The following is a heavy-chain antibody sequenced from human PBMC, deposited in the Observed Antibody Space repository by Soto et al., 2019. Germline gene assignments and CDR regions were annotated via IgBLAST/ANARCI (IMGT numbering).Heavy chain of an antibody. J-gene: IGHJ4*02. D-gene: IGHD6-19*01. V-gene: IGHV1-2*04. CDR3: ARGGGIAGPGLRY. CDR1: GYTFTGYY. CDR2: INPNSSGT. Sequence: GASVKVSCKASGYTFTGYYMHWVRQAPGQGLEWMGWINPNSSGTNYAQKFQGWVTMTRDTSISTAYMERSRLSPADTAVYYGARGGGIAGPGLRYGGQGPLDTTSS.